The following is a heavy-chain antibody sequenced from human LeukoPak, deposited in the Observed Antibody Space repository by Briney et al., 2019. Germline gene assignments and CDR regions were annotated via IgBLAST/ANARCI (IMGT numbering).Heavy chain of an antibody. CDR1: GGSFSGYY. CDR2: INHSGST. J-gene: IGHJ4*02. CDR3: ARGVGYGGNSGDY. Sequence: PSETLSLTCAVYGGSFSGYYWSWIRQPPGKGLEWIGEINHSGSTNYNPSLKSRVTKSVDTSKNQFSLKLSSVTAADTAVYYCARGVGYGGNSGDYWGQGTLVTVSS. V-gene: IGHV4-34*01. D-gene: IGHD4-23*01.